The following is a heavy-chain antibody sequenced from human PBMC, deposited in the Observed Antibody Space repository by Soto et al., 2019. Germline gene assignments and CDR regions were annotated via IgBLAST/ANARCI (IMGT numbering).Heavy chain of an antibody. D-gene: IGHD6-25*01. CDR1: GFTFSSYS. CDR3: AIAYRVAAAFDY. J-gene: IGHJ4*02. V-gene: IGHV3-21*01. CDR2: ISSSSSYI. Sequence: EVQLVESGGGLVKPGGSLRLSCAASGFTFSSYSMNWVRQAPGKGLEWVSSISSSSSYIYYADSVKGRFTISRDNAKNSLYLQMNSLRAEDTAVYYCAIAYRVAAAFDYWCQGTLVTVSS.